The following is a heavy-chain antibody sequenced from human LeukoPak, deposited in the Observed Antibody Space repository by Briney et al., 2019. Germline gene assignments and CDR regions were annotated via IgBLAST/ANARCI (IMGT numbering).Heavy chain of an antibody. CDR1: GGSFSGYY. J-gene: IGHJ4*02. D-gene: IGHD2-2*01. CDR2: INHSGST. V-gene: IGHV4-34*01. CDR3: ARGLGDIVVVPAAEPDFDY. Sequence: SETLSLTCAVYGGSFSGYYWSWIRQPPGKGLEWMGEINHSGSTNYNPSLKSRVTISVDTSKNQFSLKLSSVTAADTAVYYCARGLGDIVVVPAAEPDFDYWGQGTLVTVSS.